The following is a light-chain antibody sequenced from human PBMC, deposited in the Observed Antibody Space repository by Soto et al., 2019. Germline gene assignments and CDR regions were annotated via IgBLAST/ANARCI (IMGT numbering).Light chain of an antibody. CDR2: GAS. J-gene: IGKJ4*01. CDR3: QQYNNWPLT. Sequence: EIELTQSPVTLSVSPGERATLSCRASQSVSSDLAWFQQKPGQAPRLLIYGASTRATGIPARFSGSGSGTEFNLTISSLQSEDFAIYYCQQYNNWPLTFGGGTKVEIK. CDR1: QSVSSD. V-gene: IGKV3-15*01.